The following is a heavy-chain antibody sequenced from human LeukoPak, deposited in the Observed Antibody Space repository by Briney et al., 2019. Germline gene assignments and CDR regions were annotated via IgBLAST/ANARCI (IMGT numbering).Heavy chain of an antibody. CDR3: ARDLLGGGTFDI. J-gene: IGHJ3*02. V-gene: IGHV3-53*01. CDR1: GFTVSSNF. D-gene: IGHD3-16*01. Sequence: QPGGSLRLSCAASGFTVSSNFMNWVRQAPGKGLEWVSDYADSVKGRFTISRDNSKNTLYLQMNSLRAEDTAVYYCARDLLGGGTFDIWGQGTMVTVPS.